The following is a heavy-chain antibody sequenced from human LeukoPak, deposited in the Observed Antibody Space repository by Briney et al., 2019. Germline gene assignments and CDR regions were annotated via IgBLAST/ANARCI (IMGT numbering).Heavy chain of an antibody. J-gene: IGHJ5*02. CDR2: IYYSGST. V-gene: IGHV4-39*01. CDR3: ARQPNDYRNWFDP. D-gene: IGHD4-11*01. CDR1: GGSINSSSYY. Sequence: PSETLSLTCTVSGGSINSSSYYWGWIRQPPGKGLEWIGTIYYSGSTYYNPSLKSRVTISVDTSKNQLSLKLSSVTAADTAVYYCARQPNDYRNWFDPWGQGTLVTVSS.